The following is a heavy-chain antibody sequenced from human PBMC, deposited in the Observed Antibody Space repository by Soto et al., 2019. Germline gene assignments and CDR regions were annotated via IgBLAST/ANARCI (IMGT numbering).Heavy chain of an antibody. V-gene: IGHV3-33*01. CDR1: GFTFSSYG. CDR3: ASAAIAYYYYGMDV. D-gene: IGHD2-2*02. J-gene: IGHJ6*02. Sequence: PGGSLRLSCAASGFTFSSYGMHWVRQAPGKGLEWVAVIWYDGSNKYYADSVRGRFTISRDNSKNTLYLQMNSLRAEDTAVYYCASAAIAYYYYGMDVWGQGTTVTVSS. CDR2: IWYDGSNK.